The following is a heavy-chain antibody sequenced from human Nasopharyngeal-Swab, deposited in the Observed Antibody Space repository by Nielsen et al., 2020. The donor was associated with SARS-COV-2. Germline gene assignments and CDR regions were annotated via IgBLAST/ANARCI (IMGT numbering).Heavy chain of an antibody. V-gene: IGHV3-15*01. D-gene: IGHD3-10*01. CDR3: TTDLLFPETRVRGVISPG. Sequence: GESLKISCTASGFTFGDYAMSWFRQAPGKGLEWVGRIKSKTDGGTTDYAAPVKGRFTISRDDSKNTLYLQMNSLKTEDTAVYYCTTDLLFPETRVRGVISPGWGQGTLVTVSS. J-gene: IGHJ4*02. CDR2: IKSKTDGGTT. CDR1: GFTFGDYA.